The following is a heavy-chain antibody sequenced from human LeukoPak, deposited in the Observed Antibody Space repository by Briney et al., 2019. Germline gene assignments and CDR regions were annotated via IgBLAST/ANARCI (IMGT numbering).Heavy chain of an antibody. Sequence: PSETLSLTCTVSGGSISSYYWSWIRQPPGKGLEWIGYIYYSGSTNYNPSLKSRVTISVDTSKNQFSLKLSSVTAADTAVYYCARAGRGYYYDSSGHLDYWGQGTLVTVSS. CDR2: IYYSGST. CDR1: GGSISSYY. J-gene: IGHJ4*02. V-gene: IGHV4-59*01. CDR3: ARAGRGYYYDSSGHLDY. D-gene: IGHD3-22*01.